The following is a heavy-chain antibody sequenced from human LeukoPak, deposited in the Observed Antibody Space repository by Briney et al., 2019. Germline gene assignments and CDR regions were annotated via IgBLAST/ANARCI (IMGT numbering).Heavy chain of an antibody. D-gene: IGHD1-26*01. Sequence: PGGSLRLSCAASGLSFSSFEMTWVRQAPGKGLEWVSAISGSGGSTYYADSVKGRFTISRDNSKNTLYLQMNSLRAEDTAVYYCAKDGSRSGSYFYWGQGTLVTVSS. CDR1: GLSFSSFE. CDR3: AKDGSRSGSYFY. J-gene: IGHJ4*02. V-gene: IGHV3-23*01. CDR2: ISGSGGST.